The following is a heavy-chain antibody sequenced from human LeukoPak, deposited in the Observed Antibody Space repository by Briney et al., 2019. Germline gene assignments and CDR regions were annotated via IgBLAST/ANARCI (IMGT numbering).Heavy chain of an antibody. J-gene: IGHJ4*02. CDR3: ARTKRGSPDGFDY. D-gene: IGHD1-26*01. CDR2: IIPIFGTA. Sequence: SVKVSCKASGGTFSSYAISWVRQAPGQGLEWMGGIIPIFGTANYAQKFQGRVTITADKSTSTAYMELSSLRSEDTAVYYCARTKRGSPDGFDYWGQGTLVTVSS. V-gene: IGHV1-69*06. CDR1: GGTFSSYA.